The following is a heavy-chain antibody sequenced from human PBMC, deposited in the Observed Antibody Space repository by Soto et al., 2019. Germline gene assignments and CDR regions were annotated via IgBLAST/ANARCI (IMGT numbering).Heavy chain of an antibody. J-gene: IGHJ4*02. Sequence: QVQLQQWGAGLLKPSETLSLTCAVYGGSVGGYYWSWVRQPPGKGLEWIGEINHSGSITYAPSLKSRVTMSVDTSKNQFSLRLKSVTAADTAVYYCARGEVTTGVFWGQGTQVTVSS. V-gene: IGHV4-34*02. CDR3: ARGEVTTGVF. CDR1: GGSVGGYY. CDR2: INHSGSI. D-gene: IGHD4-17*01.